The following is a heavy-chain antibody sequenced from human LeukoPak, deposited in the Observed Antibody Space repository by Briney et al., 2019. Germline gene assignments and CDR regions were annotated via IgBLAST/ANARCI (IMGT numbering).Heavy chain of an antibody. D-gene: IGHD3-22*01. CDR1: GSTLSEFA. J-gene: IGHJ4*02. CDR3: ATEVEYDSNGYLVDY. CDR2: FDLEDDER. V-gene: IGHV1-24*01. Sequence: ASVKVSCKVSGSTLSEFAIHWVRQAPGKGPEWMGGFDLEDDERRYSEKFQDRVTMTEDTSTDTAYMFLSSLRSEDTAVYYCATEVEYDSNGYLVDYWGQGTLVTVSS.